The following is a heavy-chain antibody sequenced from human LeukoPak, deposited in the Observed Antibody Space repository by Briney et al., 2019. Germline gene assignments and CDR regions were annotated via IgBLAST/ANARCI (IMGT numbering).Heavy chain of an antibody. V-gene: IGHV4-4*07. D-gene: IGHD2-8*01. CDR2: IYTSGST. J-gene: IGHJ1*01. CDR1: GGSISSYY. Sequence: SETLSLTCTVSGGSISSYYWSWIRQPAGKGLEWIGRIYTSGSTNYNPSLKSRVTMSVDTSKNQFSLKLSSVTAADTAVYYCAREGCTNGVCPVYFQHWGQGTLVTVPS. CDR3: AREGCTNGVCPVYFQH.